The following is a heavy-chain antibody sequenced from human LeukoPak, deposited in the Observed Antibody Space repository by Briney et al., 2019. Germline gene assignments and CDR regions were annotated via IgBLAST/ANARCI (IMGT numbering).Heavy chain of an antibody. CDR3: AKQGSRIFGVVTSRANWFDP. V-gene: IGHV3-23*01. Sequence: GGSLRLSCAASGFTFSSYSMNWVRQAPGKGLEWVSAISGSGGSTYYADSVKGRFTISRDNSKNTLYLQMNSLRAEDTAVYYCAKQGSRIFGVVTSRANWFDPWGQGTLVTVSS. CDR1: GFTFSSYS. CDR2: ISGSGGST. J-gene: IGHJ5*02. D-gene: IGHD3-3*01.